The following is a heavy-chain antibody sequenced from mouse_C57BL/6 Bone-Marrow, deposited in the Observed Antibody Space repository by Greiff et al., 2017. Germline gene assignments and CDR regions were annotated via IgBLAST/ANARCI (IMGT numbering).Heavy chain of an antibody. J-gene: IGHJ1*03. CDR3: ARSGDYGFWYFDV. CDR1: GYAFSSYW. Sequence: VKLVASGPELVKPGASVKISCKASGYAFSSYWMNWVKQRPGKGLEWIGRIYPGDGDNNYNGKFKGKATLTADKSSSTAYMQLSNLTSEDSAVYFCARSGDYGFWYFDVWGTVTTVTVSS. CDR2: IYPGDGDN. D-gene: IGHD2-4*01. V-gene: IGHV1-82*01.